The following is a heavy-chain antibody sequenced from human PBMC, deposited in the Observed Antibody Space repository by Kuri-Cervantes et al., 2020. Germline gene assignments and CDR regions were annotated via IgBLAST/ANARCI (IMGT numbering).Heavy chain of an antibody. CDR3: ARDLSGWGSGYAQP. J-gene: IGHJ4*02. Sequence: GESLKISCAASGFTFSSYWVNWVRQAPGKGLEWVANIKQDGTEKYYVDSVKGRFTISRDNAKSSLHLHMNSLRAEDTAVYYCARDLSGWGSGYAQPWGQGTLVTVSS. CDR1: GFTFSSYW. CDR2: IKQDGTEK. V-gene: IGHV3-7*03. D-gene: IGHD5-12*01.